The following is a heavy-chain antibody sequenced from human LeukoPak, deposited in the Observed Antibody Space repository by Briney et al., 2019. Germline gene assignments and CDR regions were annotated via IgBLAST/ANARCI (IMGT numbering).Heavy chain of an antibody. J-gene: IGHJ5*02. CDR2: IYYSGST. Sequence: SETLSLTCTVSGGSISSSSYYWGWIRQPPGKGLEWIGSIYYSGSTYYNPSLKSRVTISVDTSKNQFSLKLSSVTAADTAVYYCARDADGDYVDTPWNWFDPWGQGTLVTVSS. V-gene: IGHV4-39*07. D-gene: IGHD4-17*01. CDR3: ARDADGDYVDTPWNWFDP. CDR1: GGSISSSSYY.